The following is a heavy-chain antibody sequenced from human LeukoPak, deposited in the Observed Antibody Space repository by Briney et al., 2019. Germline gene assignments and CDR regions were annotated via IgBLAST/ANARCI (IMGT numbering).Heavy chain of an antibody. J-gene: IGHJ6*03. CDR2: INQDGSQK. CDR1: GFSFSSYW. Sequence: GGSLRLSCAASGFSFSSYWMSWVRQTPGKGLEWVANINQDGSQKYYVDSVKSRFAISRDNAKNSLYLQMNSLRAEDTAVYYCARDQGYSYEPYYYMDVWGKGTTVTISS. V-gene: IGHV3-7*01. D-gene: IGHD5-18*01. CDR3: ARDQGYSYEPYYYMDV.